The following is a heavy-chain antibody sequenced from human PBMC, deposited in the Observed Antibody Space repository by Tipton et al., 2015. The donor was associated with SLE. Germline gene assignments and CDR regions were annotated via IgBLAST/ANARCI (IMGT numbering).Heavy chain of an antibody. CDR3: VRDTGLTAFDV. CDR1: GFIFTNYY. Sequence: QSGAEVKKPGASVKVSCKASGFIFTNYYIHWVRQAPGQVLEWVGIVNPSSSAQKFQGRVTMTRDTSTSTVYMELSSLTSEDTAVYYCVRDTGLTAFDVWGQGTMVTVSS. V-gene: IGHV1-46*01. J-gene: IGHJ3*01. D-gene: IGHD2-21*01. CDR2: VNPS.